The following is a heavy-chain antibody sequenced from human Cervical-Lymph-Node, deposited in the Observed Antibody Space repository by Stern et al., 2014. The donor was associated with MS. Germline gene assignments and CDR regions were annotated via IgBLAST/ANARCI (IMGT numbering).Heavy chain of an antibody. Sequence: QVQLQQWGPGLVKPSGTLSLTCTVSGGSITSPNWWTWVRQSPGQGLEWLGEIYHPESANSNRSLRSRLSISIDKPNSQFSLKLSSVTAADTAVYYCARGSDRWLPNSHHGMDVWGQGTRVTVSS. CDR3: ARGSDRWLPNSHHGMDV. D-gene: IGHD5-24*01. J-gene: IGHJ6*02. CDR2: IYHPESA. CDR1: GGSITSPNW. V-gene: IGHV4-4*02.